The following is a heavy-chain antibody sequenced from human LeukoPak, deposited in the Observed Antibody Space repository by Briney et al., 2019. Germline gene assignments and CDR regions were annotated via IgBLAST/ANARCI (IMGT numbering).Heavy chain of an antibody. CDR2: ISAYNGNT. CDR3: ARARDGYPPDAFDI. V-gene: IGHV1-18*01. CDR1: GYTFTSYG. J-gene: IGHJ3*02. D-gene: IGHD5-24*01. Sequence: ASVKVSCKASGYTFTSYGISWVRQAPGQGLEWMGWISAYNGNTNYAQKLQGRVTMTTDTSTSTAYMGLRSLRSDDPAVYYCARARDGYPPDAFDIWGQGTMVTVSS.